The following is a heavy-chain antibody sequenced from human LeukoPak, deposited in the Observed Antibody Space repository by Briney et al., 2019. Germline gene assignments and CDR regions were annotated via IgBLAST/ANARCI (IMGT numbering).Heavy chain of an antibody. CDR3: ARDYYGSGSYYNGNWFDP. D-gene: IGHD3-10*01. V-gene: IGHV4-31*03. Sequence: TSETLSLTCTVSGGSISSGGYYWSWIRQHPGKGLEWIGYIYYSGSTYYNPSLKSRVTISVDTSKNQFSLKLSSVTAADMAVYYCARDYYGSGSYYNGNWFDPWGQGTLVTVSS. J-gene: IGHJ5*02. CDR1: GGSISSGGYY. CDR2: IYYSGST.